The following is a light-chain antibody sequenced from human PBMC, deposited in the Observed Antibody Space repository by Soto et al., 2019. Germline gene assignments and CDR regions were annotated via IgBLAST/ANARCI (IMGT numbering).Light chain of an antibody. J-gene: IGLJ2*01. CDR2: EVN. Sequence: QSALTQPASVSGSPGQSITISCTGTSSDVGGYVYVSWYQQYPGKAPNLILYEVNNRPSGISNRFSGSTSGNTASLTISGLQAEDEADYFCSSFTTSGTLLFGGGTKVTVL. V-gene: IGLV2-14*01. CDR3: SSFTTSGTLL. CDR1: SSDVGGYVY.